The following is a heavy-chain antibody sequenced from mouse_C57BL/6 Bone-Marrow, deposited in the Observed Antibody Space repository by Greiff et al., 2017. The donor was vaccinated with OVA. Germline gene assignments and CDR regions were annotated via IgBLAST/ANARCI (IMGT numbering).Heavy chain of an antibody. CDR2: INPNNGGT. Sequence: VQLKESGPELVKPGASVKMSCKASGYTFTDYNMHWVKQSHGKSLEWIGYINPNNGGTSYNQKFKGKATLTVNKSSSTAYMELRSLTSEDSAVYYCARSEDYYGSSYVLDYWGQGTTLTVSS. CDR3: ARSEDYYGSSYVLDY. D-gene: IGHD1-1*01. J-gene: IGHJ2*01. V-gene: IGHV1-22*01. CDR1: GYTFTDYN.